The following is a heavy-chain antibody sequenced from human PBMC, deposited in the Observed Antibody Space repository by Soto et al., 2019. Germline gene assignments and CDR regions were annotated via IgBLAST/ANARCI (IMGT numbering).Heavy chain of an antibody. CDR2: IDWDDDK. Sequence: SGPTLVNPTQTLTLTCTFSGFSLSTSGMRVSWIRQPPGKALEWLARIDWDDDKFYSTSLKTRLTISKDTSKNQVVLTMTNMDPVDTATYYCARAFTNDCSSTSCYTWDWFDPWGQGTLVTVSS. CDR3: ARAFTNDCSSTSCYTWDWFDP. J-gene: IGHJ5*02. V-gene: IGHV2-70*04. CDR1: GFSLSTSGMR. D-gene: IGHD2-2*02.